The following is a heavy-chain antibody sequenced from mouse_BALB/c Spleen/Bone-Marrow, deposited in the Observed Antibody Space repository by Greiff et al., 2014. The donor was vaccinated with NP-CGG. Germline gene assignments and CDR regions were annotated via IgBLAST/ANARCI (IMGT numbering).Heavy chain of an antibody. Sequence: EVQLVESGPELVKPGASVKMSCKASGYTFTSYVMHWVKQKPGQGLEWIGYINPYNDGTKYNEKLKGKATLTSDKSSSTAYMELSSLTSEDSAVYYCARRDYVMDYWGQGTSVTVSS. CDR1: GYTFTSYV. V-gene: IGHV1-14*01. J-gene: IGHJ4*01. D-gene: IGHD1-1*01. CDR2: INPYNDGT. CDR3: ARRDYVMDY.